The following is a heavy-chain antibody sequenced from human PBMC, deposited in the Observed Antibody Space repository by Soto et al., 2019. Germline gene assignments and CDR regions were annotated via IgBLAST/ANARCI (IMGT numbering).Heavy chain of an antibody. Sequence: QVQLQESGPGLVKPSGTLSLTCAVSGDSISNSRWWTWVRQPPGKGLEWIGDIFHSGDTNYNPSLKSRVFISVDKSQNPFSLKVSSVTAADTAVYYGAYSTGWYRHDVWGQGTLVTVSS. CDR1: GDSISNSRW. CDR3: AYSTGWYRHDV. CDR2: IFHSGDT. D-gene: IGHD6-19*01. J-gene: IGHJ3*01. V-gene: IGHV4-4*02.